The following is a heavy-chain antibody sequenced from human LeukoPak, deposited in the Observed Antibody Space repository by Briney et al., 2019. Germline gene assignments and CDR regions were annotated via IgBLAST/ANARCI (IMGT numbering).Heavy chain of an antibody. J-gene: IGHJ4*02. CDR2: IYPGDSDT. CDR3: ARHRGGSYFTYFDY. V-gene: IGHV5-51*01. D-gene: IGHD1-26*01. CDR1: GYSFSSYW. Sequence: GESLKISCKGAGYSFSSYWIGCVRQMPGKRLEWLGIIYPGDSDTRNRPCFQGQVVISADKSISNAYLQWSSLKASDTAMYYCARHRGGSYFTYFDYWGQGTLVTVSS.